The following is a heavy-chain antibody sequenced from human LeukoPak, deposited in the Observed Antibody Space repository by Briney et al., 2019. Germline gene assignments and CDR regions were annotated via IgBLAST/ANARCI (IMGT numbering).Heavy chain of an antibody. CDR2: INGDGSTT. Sequence: GGSLRLSCTASGLTFSTYWINWVRQSPGKGLVWVALINGDGSTTTHADSVKGRFTISRDNAKNTAYLQMNSLRDEDTAVYFCARDYAGSPDYWGQGTLVTVSA. J-gene: IGHJ4*02. D-gene: IGHD3-10*01. CDR1: GLTFSTYW. V-gene: IGHV3-74*03. CDR3: ARDYAGSPDY.